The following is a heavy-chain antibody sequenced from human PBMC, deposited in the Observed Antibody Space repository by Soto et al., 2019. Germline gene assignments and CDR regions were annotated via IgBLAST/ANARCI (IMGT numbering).Heavy chain of an antibody. J-gene: IGHJ3*02. CDR1: RFTFSTYA. D-gene: IGHD2-15*01. CDR3: AKSLFGGPDI. CDR2: ISGGGGDT. Sequence: GGSLRLSCAASRFTFSTYAMSWVRQAPGKGLEWVSGISGGGGDTSYADSVGGRFTCSRDNSKNTLYLQMNSLRAEDTALYYCAKSLFGGPDIWGQGTMVTVSS. V-gene: IGHV3-23*01.